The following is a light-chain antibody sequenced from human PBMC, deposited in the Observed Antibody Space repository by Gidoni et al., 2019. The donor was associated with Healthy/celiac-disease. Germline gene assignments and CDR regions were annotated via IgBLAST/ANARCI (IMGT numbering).Light chain of an antibody. CDR2: DAS. CDR1: QSVSSSY. V-gene: IGKV3D-20*01. Sequence: VLTPSPATLSLSPVESATLSCGASQSVSSSYVAWYQQKPGLAPRLLIYDASSRASDIPDRFRGSESETDFTLTISRLEPEDFAVYYCQQYGSSRALTFXGXTKVEIK. CDR3: QQYGSSRALT. J-gene: IGKJ4*02.